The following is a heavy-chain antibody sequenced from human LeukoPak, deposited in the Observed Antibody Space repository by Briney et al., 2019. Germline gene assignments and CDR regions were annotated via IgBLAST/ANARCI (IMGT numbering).Heavy chain of an antibody. D-gene: IGHD4-23*01. Sequence: SETLSLTCAVSGGSFFGSHWNWIRQSPEKGLEWIGEINHSGRTNYNPSLKSRVTISVDTSKSQFFLKLTSVTAADTAVYYCARDPTPVVTFPYYFDFWGQGTLVTVSA. CDR3: ARDPTPVVTFPYYFDF. J-gene: IGHJ4*02. V-gene: IGHV4-34*01. CDR2: INHSGRT. CDR1: GGSFFGSH.